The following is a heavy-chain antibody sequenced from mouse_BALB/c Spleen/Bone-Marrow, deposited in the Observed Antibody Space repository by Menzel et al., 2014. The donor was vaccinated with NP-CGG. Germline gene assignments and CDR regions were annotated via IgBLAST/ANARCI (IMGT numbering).Heavy chain of an antibody. J-gene: IGHJ3*01. CDR1: GFDFSRYW. V-gene: IGHV4-1*02. CDR3: ARPSYYGRFAY. Sequence: EVKLMESGGGLVQPGGSLKLSCAASGFDFSRYWMSWVRQAPGKGLEWIGEINPDSSTINYTPSRKDKFIISRDNAKNTLYLQMSKVRSEDTALYCCARPSYYGRFAYWGQGTLVTVSP. CDR2: INPDSSTI. D-gene: IGHD1-1*01.